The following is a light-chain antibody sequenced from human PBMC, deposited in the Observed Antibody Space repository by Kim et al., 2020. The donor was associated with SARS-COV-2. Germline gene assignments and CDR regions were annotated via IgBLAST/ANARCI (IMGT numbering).Light chain of an antibody. CDR2: GAS. CDR3: QQYNDWYI. J-gene: IGKJ2*01. V-gene: IGKV3-15*01. CDR1: QSVKSS. Sequence: EIVMTQSPATLSVSPGERATLSCRASQSVKSSVAWYQQRPGQAPRLLIYGASTRATGIPARFSGSGSGTEFTLTISSLQFEDLAIYHCQQYNDWYILRQGTNLDI.